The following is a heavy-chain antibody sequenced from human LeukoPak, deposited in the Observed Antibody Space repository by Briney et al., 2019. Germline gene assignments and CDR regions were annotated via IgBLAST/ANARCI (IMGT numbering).Heavy chain of an antibody. V-gene: IGHV1-2*06. Sequence: ASVKVSCKASGYTFTGYYMHWVRQAPGQGLEWMGRINPNSGGTNYAQKFQGRVTMTRDTSISTAYMELSRLRSDDTAVYYCARHQKEYYDFWSGPPRAPFDYWGQGTLVTVSS. J-gene: IGHJ4*02. D-gene: IGHD3-3*01. CDR2: INPNSGGT. CDR3: ARHQKEYYDFWSGPPRAPFDY. CDR1: GYTFTGYY.